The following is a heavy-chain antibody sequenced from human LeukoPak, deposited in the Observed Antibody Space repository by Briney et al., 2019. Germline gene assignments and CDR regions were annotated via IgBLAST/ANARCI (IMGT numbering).Heavy chain of an antibody. CDR3: ARASGGYYDSSRDYYYYYGMDV. J-gene: IGHJ6*02. CDR2: IWYDGSNK. Sequence: GGSLRLSCAASGFTFSSYGMHWVRQAPGKGLEWVAVIWYDGSNKYYADSVKGRFTISRDNSKNTLYLQMNSLRAEDTAVYYCARASGGYYDSSRDYYYYYGMDVWGQGTTVTVSS. D-gene: IGHD3-22*01. CDR1: GFTFSSYG. V-gene: IGHV3-33*01.